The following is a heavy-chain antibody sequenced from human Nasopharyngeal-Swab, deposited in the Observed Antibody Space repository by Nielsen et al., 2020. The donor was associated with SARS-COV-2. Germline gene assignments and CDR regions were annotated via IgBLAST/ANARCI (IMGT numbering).Heavy chain of an antibody. CDR1: GFTFSSYS. D-gene: IGHD4-17*01. CDR3: ARDSAVTRNDAFDI. CDR2: ISSSSSYI. J-gene: IGHJ3*02. Sequence: GGSLRLSCAASGFTFSSYSMNWVRQAAGKGLEWVSSISSSSSYIYYADSVKGRFTISRDNAKNSLYLQMNSLRGEDTAVYYCARDSAVTRNDAFDIWGQGTMVTVSS. V-gene: IGHV3-21*01.